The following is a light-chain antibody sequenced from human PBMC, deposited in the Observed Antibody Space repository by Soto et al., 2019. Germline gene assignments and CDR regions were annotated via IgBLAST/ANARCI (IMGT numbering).Light chain of an antibody. Sequence: EIVLTQSPGTLSLSPGERATLSSRASQSVSSNYIAWYQQKPGQPPTLLIYGASSRATGLPDRFSGSGSGSYFSVASGRLAPEGFAVYYCQQSGRPPLTFGPGTKVDIK. V-gene: IGKV3-20*01. CDR3: QQSGRPPLT. CDR2: GAS. CDR1: QSVSSNY. J-gene: IGKJ3*01.